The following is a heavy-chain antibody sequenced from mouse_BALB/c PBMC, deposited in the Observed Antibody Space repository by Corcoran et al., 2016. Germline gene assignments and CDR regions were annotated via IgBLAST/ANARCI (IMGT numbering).Heavy chain of an antibody. V-gene: IGHV1S34*01. Sequence: LVKTGASVKISCKASGYSFTGYYMHWVKQSHGKSLEWIGYTSCYNGATSYNQKFKGKATFTVDTSSSTAYMQFNSLTSEDSAVYYCARRHGNYAMDYWGQGTSVTVSS. CDR1: GYSFTGYY. D-gene: IGHD2-1*01. CDR2: TSCYNGAT. CDR3: ARRHGNYAMDY. J-gene: IGHJ4*01.